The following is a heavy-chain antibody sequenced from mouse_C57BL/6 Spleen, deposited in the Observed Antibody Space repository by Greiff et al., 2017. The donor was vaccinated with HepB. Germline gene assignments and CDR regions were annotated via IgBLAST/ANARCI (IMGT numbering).Heavy chain of an antibody. CDR1: GYAFSSSW. D-gene: IGHD2-5*01. Sequence: QVQLKESGPELVKPGASVKISCKASGYAFSSSWMNWVKQRPGKGLEWIGRIYPGDGDTNYNGKFKGKATLTADKSSSTAYMQLSSLTSEDSAVYFCAYYSNPYYYAMDYWGQGTSVTVSS. CDR3: AYYSNPYYYAMDY. V-gene: IGHV1-82*01. J-gene: IGHJ4*01. CDR2: IYPGDGDT.